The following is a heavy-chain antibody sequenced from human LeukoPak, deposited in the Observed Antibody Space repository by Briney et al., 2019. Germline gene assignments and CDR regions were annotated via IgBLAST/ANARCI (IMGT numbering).Heavy chain of an antibody. CDR2: VSWKRDTV. V-gene: IGHV3-9*01. J-gene: IGHJ6*03. D-gene: IGHD3-10*01. CDR1: GFIFDDYA. Sequence: GRSLRLSCAASGFIFDDYAMHWVRQAPGKGLEWVSGVSWKRDTVGYADSVKGRFTISRDNAKNSLYLQMNGLRAEDTALYYCAKSGKDGLLWFGELVSNYYYMDVWGKGTTVTVSS. CDR3: AKSGKDGLLWFGELVSNYYYMDV.